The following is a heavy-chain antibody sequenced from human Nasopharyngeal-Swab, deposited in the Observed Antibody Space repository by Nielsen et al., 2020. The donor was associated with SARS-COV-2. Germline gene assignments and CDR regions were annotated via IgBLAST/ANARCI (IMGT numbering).Heavy chain of an antibody. CDR2: ISSTGAII. J-gene: IGHJ4*01. Sequence: ESLKISCAASGFTFSSYSMNWVRQAPGKGLEWVSYISSTGAIIYYADSVEGRFTISRDNAKNSLFLQMNSLRAEDTAVYYCARSRPAYYFDYWGHGTLVTVSS. CDR3: ARSRPAYYFDY. CDR1: GFTFSSYS. D-gene: IGHD3-16*01. V-gene: IGHV3-48*04.